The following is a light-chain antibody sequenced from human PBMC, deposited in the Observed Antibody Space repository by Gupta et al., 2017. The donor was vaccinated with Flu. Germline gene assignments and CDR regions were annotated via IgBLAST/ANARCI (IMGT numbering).Light chain of an antibody. CDR1: NIGSKS. Sequence: SSVLTQPPSVSVAPGPTARITCGTDNIGSKSVHWSQQKAGQSPVLFVYDDSDRPSGSPERLSGSNSGGAATLTISRVEAGDEADYYCQVWDGGSDHDCMFGGGTKLTVL. CDR2: DDS. J-gene: IGLJ3*02. CDR3: QVWDGGSDHDCM. V-gene: IGLV3-21*02.